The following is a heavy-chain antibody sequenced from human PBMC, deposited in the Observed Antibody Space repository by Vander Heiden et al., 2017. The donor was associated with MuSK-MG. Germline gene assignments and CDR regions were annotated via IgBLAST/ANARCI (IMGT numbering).Heavy chain of an antibody. D-gene: IGHD1-7*01. Sequence: EVHLVESGGGLAQPGRCLTPSCPASGFSFEDFAMNWVRQAPGKGLEWVSGISWNSGYIAYADSVKDRFTISRDNAKNSLYLQMNSLRPDDTALYHCVKDKGRYVELRLGYYFDYWGQGSLVTVSS. J-gene: IGHJ4*02. CDR2: ISWNSGYI. V-gene: IGHV3-9*01. CDR3: VKDKGRYVELRLGYYFDY. CDR1: GFSFEDFA.